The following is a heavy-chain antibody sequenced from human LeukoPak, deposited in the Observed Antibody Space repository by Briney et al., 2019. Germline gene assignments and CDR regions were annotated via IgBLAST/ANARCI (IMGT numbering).Heavy chain of an antibody. CDR3: AKDRSSSTSCSNY. D-gene: IGHD2-2*01. V-gene: IGHV3-23*01. CDR1: GFTFSNYS. Sequence: PGGSLRLSCAASGFTFSNYSLTWVRQAPGKGLEGVSGISGNGGSTSYADSVKGRFTISRDNSKNTLYLQMNSLRAEDTAVYYCAKDRSSSTSCSNYWGQGTLVTVSS. CDR2: ISGNGGST. J-gene: IGHJ4*02.